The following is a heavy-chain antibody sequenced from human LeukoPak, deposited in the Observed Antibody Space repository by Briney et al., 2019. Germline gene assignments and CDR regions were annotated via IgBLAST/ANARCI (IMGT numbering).Heavy chain of an antibody. Sequence: ASVKVSCKASGYTFTGYYMHWVRQAPGQGLEWMGWINPNSGGTNYAQKFQGWVTMTRDTSISTAYMELSRLRSDDTAVYYCARGRGSGSYYDDYWGQGTLVTVSS. CDR3: ARGRGSGSYYDDY. D-gene: IGHD3-10*01. V-gene: IGHV1-2*04. CDR2: INPNSGGT. CDR1: GYTFTGYY. J-gene: IGHJ4*02.